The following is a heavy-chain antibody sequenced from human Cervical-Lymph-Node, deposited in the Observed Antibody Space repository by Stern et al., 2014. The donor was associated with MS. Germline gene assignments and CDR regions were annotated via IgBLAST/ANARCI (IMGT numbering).Heavy chain of an antibody. V-gene: IGHV4-61*02. CDR2: IYTSGST. D-gene: IGHD6-13*01. Sequence: QLQLQESGPGLVKPSQTLSLTCTVSGGSISSGSYYWSWIRQPAGKGLEWIGRIYTSGSTNYNPSLKSRVTISVDTSKNQLSLKLSSVTAADTAVYYCAIGIADYYYYGMDVWGQGTTVTVSS. CDR1: GGSISSGSYY. J-gene: IGHJ6*02. CDR3: AIGIADYYYYGMDV.